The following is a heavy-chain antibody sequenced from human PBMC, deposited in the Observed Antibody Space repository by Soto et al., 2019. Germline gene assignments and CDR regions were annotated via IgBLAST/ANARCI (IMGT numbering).Heavy chain of an antibody. CDR1: GGSISSYY. CDR3: ARGPGWSDEYFKD. CDR2: IYHSGST. V-gene: IGHV4-59*01. J-gene: IGHJ1*01. D-gene: IGHD3-3*01. Sequence: SETLSLTCTVSGGSISSYYWNWIRQPPGKGLEWIGYIYHSGSTNYNPSLKSRITISVDTSKNQFSLKLSSVTAADTAVYYCARGPGWSDEYFKDWGQSTMVTSPQ.